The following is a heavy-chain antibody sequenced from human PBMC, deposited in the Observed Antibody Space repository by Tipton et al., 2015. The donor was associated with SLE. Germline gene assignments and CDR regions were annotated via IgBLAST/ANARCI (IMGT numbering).Heavy chain of an antibody. Sequence: GLVKPSETLSLTCSVSGGAIDSDTYYWVWIRQPPGKGLEWIGSVFYSGNAYYNPSLRSRVIISVDMSKNKFFLNLRSVTAADTAVYYCAGALASFDYWGQGTLVTVSS. V-gene: IGHV4-39*07. D-gene: IGHD1-1*01. CDR2: VFYSGNA. CDR1: GGAIDSDTYY. CDR3: AGALASFDY. J-gene: IGHJ4*02.